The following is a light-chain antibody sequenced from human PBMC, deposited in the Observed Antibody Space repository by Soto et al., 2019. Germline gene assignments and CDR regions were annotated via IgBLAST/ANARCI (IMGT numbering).Light chain of an antibody. V-gene: IGKV3-15*01. J-gene: IGKJ3*01. CDR2: GAS. CDR1: QSVSSN. Sequence: EIVMTQSPATLSVSPGERATLSCRASQSVSSNLAWYQQKPGQAPRLLIYGASTRATDIPGRFSGSGSGTECTLTISSLQSEDFAVYYRQQYNNWPLFTFGPGTKVDIK. CDR3: QQYNNWPLFT.